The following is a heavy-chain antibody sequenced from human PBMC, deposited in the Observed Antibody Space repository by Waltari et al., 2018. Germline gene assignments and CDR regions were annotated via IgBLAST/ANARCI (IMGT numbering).Heavy chain of an antibody. CDR2: ITPHTGGT. CDR1: GYTFTRHY. D-gene: IGHD6-19*01. V-gene: IGHV1-2*06. J-gene: IGHJ4*02. Sequence: QVQLVQSGAEVKEPGASVKVSCKASGYTFTRHYIHWVRQAPGHGLEWMGRITPHTGGTYYSQKFQGRVTMTRDMSITTAYMEVSSLRSDDTAVYYCARDLVGSGWSIDYWGQGTLVTVSS. CDR3: ARDLVGSGWSIDY.